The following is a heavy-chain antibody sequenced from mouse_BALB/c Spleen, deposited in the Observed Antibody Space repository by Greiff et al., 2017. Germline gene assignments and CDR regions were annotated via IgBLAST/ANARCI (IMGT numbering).Heavy chain of an antibody. CDR1: GFNIKDYY. V-gene: IGHV14-4*02. CDR2: IDPENGDT. CDR3: NAYGSSSYAMDY. Sequence: EVMLVESGAELVRSGASVKLSCTASGFNIKDYYMHWVKQRPEQGLEWIGWIDPENGDTEYAPKFQGKATMTADTSSNTAYLQLSSLTSEDTAVYYCNAYGSSSYAMDYWGQGTSVTVSS. D-gene: IGHD1-1*01. J-gene: IGHJ4*01.